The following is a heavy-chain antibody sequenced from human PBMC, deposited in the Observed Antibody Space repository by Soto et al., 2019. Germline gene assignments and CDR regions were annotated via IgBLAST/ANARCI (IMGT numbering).Heavy chain of an antibody. Sequence: EVQLMESGGGLVQPGGSLRLSCAASGFTVNNNYMTWVRQAPGKGLEWVSVLYSGGSTYYADSVKGRFTISRDASKNTLYLQMNSVRAEDTALYYCARDADGSGSRWFDPWGQGTLVTISS. D-gene: IGHD3-10*01. CDR2: LYSGGST. CDR3: ARDADGSGSRWFDP. J-gene: IGHJ5*02. V-gene: IGHV3-66*01. CDR1: GFTVNNNY.